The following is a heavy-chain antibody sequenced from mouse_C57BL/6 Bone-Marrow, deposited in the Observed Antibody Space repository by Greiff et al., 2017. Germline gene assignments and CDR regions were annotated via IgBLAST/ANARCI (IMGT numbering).Heavy chain of an antibody. CDR3: TPIYYDYDCFAY. Sequence: EVNVVESGGGLVQPGGSMKLSCAASGFTFSDAWMDWVRQSPEKGLEWVAEIRNKANNHATYYAESVIGRFTISRDDSKSSVYLHMNSLRAAATGIYYCTPIYYDYDCFAYWGQGTLVTVSA. CDR1: GFTFSDAW. V-gene: IGHV6-6*01. J-gene: IGHJ3*01. D-gene: IGHD2-4*01. CDR2: IRNKANNHAT.